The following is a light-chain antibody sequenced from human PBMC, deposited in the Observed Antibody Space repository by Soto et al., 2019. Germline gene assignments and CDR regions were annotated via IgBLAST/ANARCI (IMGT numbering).Light chain of an antibody. Sequence: EVVMTQSPATLSVSPGERATLSCRASQTVSSKLAWYQQRPGQAPRLLIYSASTRATGIPARFSGSGSGTDFTLTIGRLEPEDLAVYYCQQYDSSPRTFGQGTKVDIK. CDR2: SAS. J-gene: IGKJ1*01. CDR1: QTVSSK. V-gene: IGKV3-15*01. CDR3: QQYDSSPRT.